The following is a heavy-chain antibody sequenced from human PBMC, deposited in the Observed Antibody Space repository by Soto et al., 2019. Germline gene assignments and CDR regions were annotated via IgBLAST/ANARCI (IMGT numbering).Heavy chain of an antibody. CDR3: ARADVLLWFGELHPYFDY. Sequence: GGSLRLSCAASGFTFSSYWMSWVRQAPGKGLEWVANIKQDGSEKYYVDSVKGRFTISRDNAKSSLYLQMNSLRAEDTAVYYCARADVLLWFGELHPYFDYWGQGTLVTVSS. D-gene: IGHD3-10*01. CDR1: GFTFSSYW. J-gene: IGHJ4*02. V-gene: IGHV3-7*03. CDR2: IKQDGSEK.